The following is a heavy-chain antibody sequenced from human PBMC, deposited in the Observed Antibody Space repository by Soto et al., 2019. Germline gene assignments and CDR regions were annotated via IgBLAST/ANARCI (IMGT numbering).Heavy chain of an antibody. CDR1: GGSISSSSYY. Sequence: SETLSLTCTVSGGSISSSSYYWGWIRQPSGKGLEWIGSIYYSGTTNYNPSLKSRVTISVDTSKNQFSLRLSSVTAADTAVYYCARPNKAMGNGYYGMDVWGQGTTVT. CDR3: ARPNKAMGNGYYGMDV. CDR2: IYYSGTT. J-gene: IGHJ6*02. V-gene: IGHV4-39*01. D-gene: IGHD5-18*01.